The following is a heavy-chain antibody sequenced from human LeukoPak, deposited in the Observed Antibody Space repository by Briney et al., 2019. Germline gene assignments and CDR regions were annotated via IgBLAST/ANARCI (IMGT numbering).Heavy chain of an antibody. CDR3: ARHISGRSFGVVN. CDR1: GGSISSSNW. CDR2: IYHSGST. V-gene: IGHV4-4*02. Sequence: SETLSLTCAVSGGSISSSNWWSWVRQPPGKGLEWIGEIYHSGSTNYNPSLKSRVTISVDKSKNQFSLKLSSVTAADTAVYYCARHISGRSFGVVNWGQGTLVTVSS. D-gene: IGHD3-3*01. J-gene: IGHJ4*02.